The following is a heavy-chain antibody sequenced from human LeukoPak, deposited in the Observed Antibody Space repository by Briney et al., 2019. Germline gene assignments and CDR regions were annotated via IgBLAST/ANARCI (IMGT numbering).Heavy chain of an antibody. J-gene: IGHJ4*02. CDR2: IYSSGST. Sequence: SETLSLTCSVSGGSTNSYYWSWIRQSGGKGLEWIGRIYSSGSTVYNPSPNSRLTMSIDTSKNQFSLTLKSVTATDTAVYYCARVKASSTSWTFDQWGQGALVTVSS. V-gene: IGHV4-4*07. CDR3: ARVKASSTSWTFDQ. D-gene: IGHD2-2*01. CDR1: GGSTNSYY.